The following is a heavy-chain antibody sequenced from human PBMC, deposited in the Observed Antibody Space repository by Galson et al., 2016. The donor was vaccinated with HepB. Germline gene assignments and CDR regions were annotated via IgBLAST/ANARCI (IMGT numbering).Heavy chain of an antibody. CDR2: IYPGDFDT. Sequence: QSGAEVKKPGEPLRISCETSGYTFRHFWIAWVRQMPGKGLEWMGMIYPGDFDTRYNHSFQGLVPISADTSLGTTFLHWSSLEASDSAIYYCARRGNTSGSDYWGQGTQVSVSS. CDR3: ARRGNTSGSDY. CDR1: GYTFRHFW. D-gene: IGHD6-19*01. V-gene: IGHV5-51*01. J-gene: IGHJ4*02.